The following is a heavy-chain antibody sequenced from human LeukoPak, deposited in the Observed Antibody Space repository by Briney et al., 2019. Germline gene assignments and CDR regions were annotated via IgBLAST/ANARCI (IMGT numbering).Heavy chain of an antibody. J-gene: IGHJ6*02. D-gene: IGHD6-19*01. CDR2: ISYDGSNK. V-gene: IGHV3-30*18. CDR3: AKDHPKRKKQWLVAYYYYYGMDV. Sequence: PGGSLRLSCAASGFTFSSYGMHWVRQAPGKGLEWVAVISYDGSNKYYADPVKGRFTISRDNSKNTLYLQMSSLRAEDTAVYYCAKDHPKRKKQWLVAYYYYYGMDVWGQGTTVTVSS. CDR1: GFTFSSYG.